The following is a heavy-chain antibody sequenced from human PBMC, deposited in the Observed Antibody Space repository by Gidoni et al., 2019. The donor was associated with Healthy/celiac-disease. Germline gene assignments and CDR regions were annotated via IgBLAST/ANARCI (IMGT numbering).Heavy chain of an antibody. V-gene: IGHV1-46*01. J-gene: IGHJ6*02. Sequence: QVPLVQSGAEVTKPGAAVKVSCKASGYTFTSYYMHWVRPAPGQGLEWMGIINPSGGSTRYAQKFQGRVTMTRDTSTSTVYMELSRLRSEDTAVYYWARDRARYYDILTGSSDYYYGMDVWGQGTTVTVSS. CDR2: INPSGGST. CDR1: GYTFTSYY. D-gene: IGHD3-9*01. CDR3: ARDRARYYDILTGSSDYYYGMDV.